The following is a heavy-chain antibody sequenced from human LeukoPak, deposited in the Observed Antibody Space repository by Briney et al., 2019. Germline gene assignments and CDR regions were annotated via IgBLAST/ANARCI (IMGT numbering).Heavy chain of an antibody. V-gene: IGHV1-46*01. CDR3: AKGSYYYDSSGVPFGY. CDR1: GYIFTTYY. Sequence: ASVKVSCKASGYIFTTYYMHWVRQAPGQGLEWMGVINPSDGSTNYAQRFQGRVTFTSDTSATVVYMDLSSLRSEDTAVYYCAKGSYYYDSSGVPFGYWGQGTLVTVSS. D-gene: IGHD3-22*01. J-gene: IGHJ4*02. CDR2: INPSDGST.